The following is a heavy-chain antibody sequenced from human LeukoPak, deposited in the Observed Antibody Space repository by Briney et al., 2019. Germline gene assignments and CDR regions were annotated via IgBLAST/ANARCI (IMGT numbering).Heavy chain of an antibody. V-gene: IGHV4-39*07. J-gene: IGHJ6*02. CDR3: ASLLRIAVPGNNYYYGVDV. CDR1: GGSVSGSYDY. CDR2: IYYSGST. D-gene: IGHD6-19*01. Sequence: SETLSLTCSVSGGSVSGSYDYWGWIRQPPGKGLEWIGSIYYSGSTYYNPSLKSRVTISLDTSKNQFSLKLTSVTAADTAVYYCASLLRIAVPGNNYYYGVDVWGQGTTVTVSS.